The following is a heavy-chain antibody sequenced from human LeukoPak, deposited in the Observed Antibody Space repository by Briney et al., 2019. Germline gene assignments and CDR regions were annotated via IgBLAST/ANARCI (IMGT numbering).Heavy chain of an antibody. D-gene: IGHD3-22*01. J-gene: IGHJ4*02. CDR1: GFPFSSYA. CDR2: ISYDGSNK. Sequence: GGSLRLSCAASGFPFSSYAMHWVRQAPGKGLEWVAVISYDGSNKYYADSVKGRFTISRDNSKNTLYLQMNSLRAEDTAVYYCARDVYYYDSSGYYDYWGQGTLVTVSS. V-gene: IGHV3-30-3*01. CDR3: ARDVYYYDSSGYYDY.